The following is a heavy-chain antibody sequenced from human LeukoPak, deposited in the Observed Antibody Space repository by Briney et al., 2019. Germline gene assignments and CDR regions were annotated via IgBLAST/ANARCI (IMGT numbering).Heavy chain of an antibody. CDR2: ISYDGSNK. V-gene: IGHV3-30-3*01. CDR3: ARDEGYCSSASCYGPWFDP. J-gene: IGHJ5*02. D-gene: IGHD2-2*01. Sequence: GGSLRLSCAASGFTFSSYAMHWVRQAPGKGLEWVAVISYDGSNKYYADSVKGRFTISRDNSKNTLYLQMNSLRAEDTAVYYCARDEGYCSSASCYGPWFDPWGQGTLVTVSS. CDR1: GFTFSSYA.